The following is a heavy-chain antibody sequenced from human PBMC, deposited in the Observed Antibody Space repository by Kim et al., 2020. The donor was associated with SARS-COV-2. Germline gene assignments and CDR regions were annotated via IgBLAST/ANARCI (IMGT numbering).Heavy chain of an antibody. D-gene: IGHD1-7*01. Sequence: HNPSLKSRVPMSVDTSKNQFSRTRSSVTAADTAVYYCARGYNCNYPWFDPWGQGTLVTVSS. CDR3: ARGYNCNYPWFDP. J-gene: IGHJ5*02. V-gene: IGHV4-4*07.